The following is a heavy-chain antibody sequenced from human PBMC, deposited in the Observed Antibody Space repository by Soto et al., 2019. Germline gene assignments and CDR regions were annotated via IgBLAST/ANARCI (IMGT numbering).Heavy chain of an antibody. CDR1: GGTFSSYA. CDR2: IIPMFGTA. D-gene: IGHD1-26*01. J-gene: IGHJ4*02. V-gene: IGHV1-69*05. CDR3: ARGLGLYYFDY. Sequence: SVKVSCKTSGGTFSSYAISWVRQAPGQGLEWMGGIIPMFGTANYAQKFQGRVTITRDTSASTAYMELSSLRSEDTAVYYCARGLGLYYFDYWGQGTLVTVSS.